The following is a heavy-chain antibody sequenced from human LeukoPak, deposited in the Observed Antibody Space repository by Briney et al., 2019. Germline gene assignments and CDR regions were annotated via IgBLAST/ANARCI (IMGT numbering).Heavy chain of an antibody. CDR1: GYSFTSYW. CDR3: ARQEYCSGGSCYTWFDP. Sequence: GESLKISCKGSGYSFTSYWIGWVRQMPGKGLEWMGIIYPADSDTRYSPSFQDQVTISADKSISTAYLQWSSLKASDTAMYYCARQEYCSGGSCYTWFDPWGQGTLVTVSS. D-gene: IGHD2-15*01. CDR2: IYPADSDT. J-gene: IGHJ5*02. V-gene: IGHV5-51*01.